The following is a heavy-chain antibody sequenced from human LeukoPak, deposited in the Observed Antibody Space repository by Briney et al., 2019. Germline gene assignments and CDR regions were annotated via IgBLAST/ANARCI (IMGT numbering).Heavy chain of an antibody. D-gene: IGHD2-21*02. V-gene: IGHV3-48*03. CDR3: ALRADDCGGDCYLDY. J-gene: IGHJ4*02. CDR1: GFTFSSYE. Sequence: QPGGSLRLSCAASGFTFSSYEMNWVRQAPGKGLEWVSYISSSGSTIYYADSVKGRLTISRDNAKNSLYLQMNSLRAEDTAVYYCALRADDCGGDCYLDYWGQGTLVTVSS. CDR2: ISSSGSTI.